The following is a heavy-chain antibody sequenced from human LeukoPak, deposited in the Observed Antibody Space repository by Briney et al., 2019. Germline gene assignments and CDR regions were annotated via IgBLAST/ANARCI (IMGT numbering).Heavy chain of an antibody. D-gene: IGHD2-2*01. Sequence: ASVKVSCKASGYTFTGYYMHWVRQAPGQGLEWMGWINPNSDGTNYAQKFQGRVTMTRDTSISTAYMELSRLRSDDTAVYYCARGYHCSSTSCYWYLDYWGQGTLVTVSS. CDR1: GYTFTGYY. J-gene: IGHJ4*02. V-gene: IGHV1-2*02. CDR2: INPNSDGT. CDR3: ARGYHCSSTSCYWYLDY.